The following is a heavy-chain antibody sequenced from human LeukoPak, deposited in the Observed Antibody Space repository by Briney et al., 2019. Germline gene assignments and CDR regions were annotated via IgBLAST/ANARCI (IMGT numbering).Heavy chain of an antibody. V-gene: IGHV3-23*01. CDR3: AKDRGPATGDC. D-gene: IGHD3-10*01. Sequence: GGSLTLSCAASGFTFSSYALSWVRQPPGKGREGVSSISGSDGSTYYADSVKGRSTISRDFSKNTLYLQMNSLRAEDTAVYYCAKDRGPATGDCWGQGTLVTVSS. J-gene: IGHJ4*02. CDR1: GFTFSSYA. CDR2: ISGSDGST.